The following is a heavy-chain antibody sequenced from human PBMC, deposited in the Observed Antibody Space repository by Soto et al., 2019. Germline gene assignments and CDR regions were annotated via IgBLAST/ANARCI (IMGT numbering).Heavy chain of an antibody. V-gene: IGHV4-34*01. D-gene: IGHD2-2*01. CDR1: GGSFSGYY. CDR3: ARGGRIVVVLAAMKGVGYYGMDV. J-gene: IGHJ6*02. CDR2: INHSGST. Sequence: SETLSLTFAAYGGSFSGYYWSWIRQPPGKGLEWIGEINHSGSTNYNPSLKSRVTISVDTSKNQFSLKLRSVTAADTAVYYCARGGRIVVVLAAMKGVGYYGMDVWGQGNTVTVSS.